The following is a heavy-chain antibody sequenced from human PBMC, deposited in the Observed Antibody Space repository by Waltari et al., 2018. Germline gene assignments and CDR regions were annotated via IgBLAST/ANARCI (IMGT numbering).Heavy chain of an antibody. D-gene: IGHD6-19*01. J-gene: IGHJ3*02. CDR1: GFTVSSNY. CDR2: IYSGGST. CDR3: AREGGIAVAGTDAFDI. Sequence: EVQLVESGGGLIQPGGSLRLSCAASGFTVSSNYMSWVRQAPGKGREGVSVIYSGGSTYYADSGKGRFTISRDNSKNTLYLQMNSLRAEDTAVYYCAREGGIAVAGTDAFDIWGQGTMVTVSS. V-gene: IGHV3-53*01.